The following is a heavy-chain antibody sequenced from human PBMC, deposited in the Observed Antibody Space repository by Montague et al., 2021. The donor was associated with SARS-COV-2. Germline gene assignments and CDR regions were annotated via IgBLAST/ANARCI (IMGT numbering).Heavy chain of an antibody. J-gene: IGHJ4*02. CDR2: VYHTGST. V-gene: IGHV4-61*01. D-gene: IGHD3-22*01. Sequence: SETLSLTCSVSGVSISCGSYYWSWVRQPPGKGLEWLGYVYHTGSTNYNPSLKSRVTLSIDTSMNQFSLNLTSVTAADTAVYYCVREKYYFDDSGSKWGQGTLVTV. CDR1: GVSISCGSYY. CDR3: VREKYYFDDSGSK.